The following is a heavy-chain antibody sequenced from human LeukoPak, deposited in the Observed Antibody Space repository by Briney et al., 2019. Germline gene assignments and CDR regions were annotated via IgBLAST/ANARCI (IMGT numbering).Heavy chain of an antibody. CDR3: ARGHTVTRWFDP. CDR1: GGSFSGYY. V-gene: IGHV4-59*10. CDR2: IYTSGST. Sequence: PSETLSLTCAVYGGSFSGYYWSWIRQPAGKGLEWIGRIYTSGSTNYNPSLKSRVTMSVDTSKNQFSLKLSSVTAADTAVYYCARGHTVTRWFDPWGQGTLVTVSS. D-gene: IGHD4-11*01. J-gene: IGHJ5*02.